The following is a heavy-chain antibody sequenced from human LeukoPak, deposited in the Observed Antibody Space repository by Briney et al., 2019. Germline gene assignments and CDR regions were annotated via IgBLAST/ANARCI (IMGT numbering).Heavy chain of an antibody. CDR3: AKPTVTTRGAFDI. CDR1: GFTLSSYG. D-gene: IGHD4-17*01. V-gene: IGHV3-30*18. CDR2: ISYDGGNK. Sequence: GGSLRLSCAASGFTLSSYGMHWVRQAPGKGLVWVAVISYDGGNKYYADSVKGRFTISRDNSKNTLYLQMNSLRAEDTAVYYCAKPTVTTRGAFDIWGQGTMVTVSS. J-gene: IGHJ3*02.